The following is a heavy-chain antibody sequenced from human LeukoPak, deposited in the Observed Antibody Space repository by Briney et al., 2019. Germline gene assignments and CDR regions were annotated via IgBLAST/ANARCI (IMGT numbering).Heavy chain of an antibody. V-gene: IGHV3-21*01. CDR3: ARDNNVVVVAANTGFDY. J-gene: IGHJ4*02. D-gene: IGHD2-15*01. Sequence: GGSLRLSCAASGFTFSSYSMNWVRQAPGKGLEWVSSILSSSSYIYYADSVKGRFTISRDNAKNSLYLQMNSLRAEDTAVYYCARDNNVVVVAANTGFDYWGQGTLVTVSS. CDR1: GFTFSSYS. CDR2: ILSSSSYI.